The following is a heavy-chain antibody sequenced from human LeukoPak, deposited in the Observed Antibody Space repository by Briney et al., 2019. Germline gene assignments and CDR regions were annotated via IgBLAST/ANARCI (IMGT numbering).Heavy chain of an antibody. D-gene: IGHD3-10*01. V-gene: IGHV4-61*02. CDR2: ISSSGST. CDR1: GDSISSGDYY. Sequence: SETLSLTCTVSGDSISSGDYYWSWIRQPAGKGLEWIGRISSSGSTNYNPSLKSRVTISVDTSKNQFSLKLSSVTAADTAVYYCARLGMVRGVIPWGQGTLVTVSS. CDR3: ARLGMVRGVIP. J-gene: IGHJ5*02.